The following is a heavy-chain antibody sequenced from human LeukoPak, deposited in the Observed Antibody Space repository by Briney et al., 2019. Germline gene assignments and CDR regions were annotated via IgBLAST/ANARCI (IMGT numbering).Heavy chain of an antibody. CDR3: ARQSGNGYSGYDFQAFDI. V-gene: IGHV4-59*08. CDR1: GGSISSYY. D-gene: IGHD5-12*01. J-gene: IGHJ3*02. CDR2: IYYSGST. Sequence: SETLSLTCTVSGGSISSYYWSWIRKPPGKGQEWIGYIYYSGSTNYNPSLKSRVTIPVDMSKNQFSLKLSSVTAADTAVYYCARQSGNGYSGYDFQAFDIWGQGTMVTVSS.